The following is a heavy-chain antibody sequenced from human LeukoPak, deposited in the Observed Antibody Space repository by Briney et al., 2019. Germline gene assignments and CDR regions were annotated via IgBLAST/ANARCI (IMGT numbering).Heavy chain of an antibody. CDR3: AKDQGYCSGGSCYSCFDY. CDR2: LDESGSAT. V-gene: IGHV3-23*01. Sequence: GGSLRLSCAAYGFTFSIYAMSWVRQAPGQGLEWVSSLDESGSATYYADSVKGRFTISRDNSKSTLYLQMNSLRAEDTAVYYCAKDQGYCSGGSCYSCFDYWGQGTLVTVSS. CDR1: GFTFSIYA. J-gene: IGHJ4*02. D-gene: IGHD2-15*01.